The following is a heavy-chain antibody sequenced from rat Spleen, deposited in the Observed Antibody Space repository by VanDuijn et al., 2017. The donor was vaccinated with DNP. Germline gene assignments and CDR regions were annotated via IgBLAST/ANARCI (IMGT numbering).Heavy chain of an antibody. Sequence: QVQLKESGPGLVQPSETLSLTCTVSGFSLTSYSVSWVRQPSGKGLEWMGRIQSDGNTDYNSALKSRLSISRDTSKSQVFLKRNSLQAEDTAMYFCARGGSWGQGVMVTVSS. V-gene: IGHV2-1*01. D-gene: IGHD5-1*01. CDR3: ARGGS. J-gene: IGHJ2*01. CDR2: IQSDGNT. CDR1: GFSLTSYS.